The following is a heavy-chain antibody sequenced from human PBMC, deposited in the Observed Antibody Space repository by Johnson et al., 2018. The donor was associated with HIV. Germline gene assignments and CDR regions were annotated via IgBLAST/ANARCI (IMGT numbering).Heavy chain of an antibody. D-gene: IGHD2-8*01. CDR2: ISWNSGSI. Sequence: VQLVESGGGLVQPGRSLRLSCAASGFTFDDYAMHWVRQAPGKGLEWVSGISWNSGSIGYADSVKGRFTISRDNAKNSLYLQMNSLRAEDTALYYCARDRAGNGVFPDAVDIWGQGTMVTVSS. CDR1: GFTFDDYA. V-gene: IGHV3-9*01. J-gene: IGHJ3*02. CDR3: ARDRAGNGVFPDAVDI.